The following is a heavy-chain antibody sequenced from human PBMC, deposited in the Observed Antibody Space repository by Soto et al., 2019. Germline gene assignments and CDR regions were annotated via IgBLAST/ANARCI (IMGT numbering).Heavy chain of an antibody. Sequence: GGSLRLSCAASGFSFSTYCMAWIRQAPGKGLAWVSGLSGGGSNTFYADSVQGRFTISVDNTKNTVYLQMNSLRVEDTAVYYSARWAGYGDVWGQGTLVTVSS. D-gene: IGHD4-17*01. CDR3: ARWAGYGDV. V-gene: IGHV3-23*01. J-gene: IGHJ4*02. CDR1: GFSFSTYC. CDR2: LSGGGSNT.